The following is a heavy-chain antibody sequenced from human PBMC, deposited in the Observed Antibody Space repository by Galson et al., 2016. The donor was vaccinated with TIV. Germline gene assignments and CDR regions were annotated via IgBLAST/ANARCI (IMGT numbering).Heavy chain of an antibody. J-gene: IGHJ4*02. CDR3: ARAAATWNAVPFDY. Sequence: SVKVSCKVSRYTLIEIAMHWVRQAPGKGLEWMGGFDPEQHKKIYAQKLQGRVTLTTETSTSTASMELRGLTSDDTAMYYCARAAATWNAVPFDYWGQGTLVTVSS. CDR2: FDPEQHKK. D-gene: IGHD1-1*01. CDR1: RYTLIEIA. V-gene: IGHV1-24*01.